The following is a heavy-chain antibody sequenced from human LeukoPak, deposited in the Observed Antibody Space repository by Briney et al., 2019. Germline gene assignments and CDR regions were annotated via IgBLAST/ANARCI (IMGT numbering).Heavy chain of an antibody. Sequence: QPGRSLRLSRAASGFSFSSYGMHWVRQAPGKGLEWVAVIWYDGSKKYYADSVKGRFIISRDNSRNTLYLQLNSLRAEDTAVYYCAKGGWGTVLDYWGQGTLVTVSP. CDR1: GFSFSSYG. CDR2: IWYDGSKK. D-gene: IGHD3-16*01. V-gene: IGHV3-33*06. J-gene: IGHJ4*02. CDR3: AKGGWGTVLDY.